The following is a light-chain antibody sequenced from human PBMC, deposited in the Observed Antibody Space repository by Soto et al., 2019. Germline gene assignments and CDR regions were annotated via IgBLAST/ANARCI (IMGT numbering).Light chain of an antibody. V-gene: IGKV1-5*03. Sequence: DIQMTQSPSTLSASVGDRVTIACRASQNIGDWLAWYQQKPGKAPNLLIYKASTLESGVPSRFSGSGSGTEFTLAISSLQPEDFATYYCQQSSTTPWTFGQGTKVDVK. J-gene: IGKJ1*01. CDR2: KAS. CDR3: QQSSTTPWT. CDR1: QNIGDW.